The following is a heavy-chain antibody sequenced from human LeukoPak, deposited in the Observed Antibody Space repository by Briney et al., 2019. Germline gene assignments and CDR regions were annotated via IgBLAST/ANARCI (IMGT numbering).Heavy chain of an antibody. CDR1: GYTLTELS. J-gene: IGHJ6*02. Sequence: ASVKVSCKVSGYTLTELSMHLVRQAPGKGLEWMGGFDPEDGETIYAQKFQGRVTMTEDTSTDTAYMELSRLRSDDTAVYYCAREHCSSTSCYTGMDVWGQGTTDTVSS. V-gene: IGHV1-24*01. CDR2: FDPEDGET. CDR3: AREHCSSTSCYTGMDV. D-gene: IGHD2-2*02.